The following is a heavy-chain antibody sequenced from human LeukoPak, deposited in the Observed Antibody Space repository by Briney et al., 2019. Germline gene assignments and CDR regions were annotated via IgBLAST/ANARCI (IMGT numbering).Heavy chain of an antibody. J-gene: IGHJ3*02. CDR1: GFTFSSYA. CDR3: ARGRDGYNWPSDAFDI. V-gene: IGHV3-64*01. CDR2: ISSNGGST. Sequence: PGGSLRLSCAASGFTFSSYAMHWVRQAPGKGLEYVSAISSNGGSTYYANSVKGRFTISRDNSKNTLYLQMGSLRAEDMAVYYCARGRDGYNWPSDAFDIWGQGTMVTASS. D-gene: IGHD5-24*01.